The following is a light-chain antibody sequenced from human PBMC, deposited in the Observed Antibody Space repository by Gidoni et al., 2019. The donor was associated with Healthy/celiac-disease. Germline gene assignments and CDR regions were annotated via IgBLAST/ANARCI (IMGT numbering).Light chain of an antibody. CDR3: QQRSNWPPGT. CDR1: QSVSSY. V-gene: IGKV3-11*01. J-gene: IGKJ4*01. Sequence: EIVLTQSPATLPLSPGERAPLSCRASQSVSSYLAWYQQKPGQAPRLLIYDASNRATGIPARFSGSGSGTDFTLTISSLEPEDFAVYYCQQRSNWPPGTFGGGTKVEIK. CDR2: DAS.